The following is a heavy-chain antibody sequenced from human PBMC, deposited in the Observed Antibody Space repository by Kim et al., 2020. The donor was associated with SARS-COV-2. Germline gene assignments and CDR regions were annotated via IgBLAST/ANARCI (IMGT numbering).Heavy chain of an antibody. V-gene: IGHV3-15*01. Sequence: TDYAATVKGRFTISEDETKNTVYLQMNSLETKDTAVYYCTADIMLNTLFDYWGQGTLVTVSS. J-gene: IGHJ4*02. CDR2: T. CDR3: TADIMLNTLFDY. D-gene: IGHD2-2*02.